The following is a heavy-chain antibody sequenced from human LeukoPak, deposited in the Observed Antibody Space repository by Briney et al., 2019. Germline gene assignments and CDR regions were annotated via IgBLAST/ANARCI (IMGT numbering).Heavy chain of an antibody. CDR2: IYSGGST. CDR1: GFTVSSNY. D-gene: IGHD2-2*01. V-gene: IGHV3-53*04. J-gene: IGHJ3*02. Sequence: GGSLRLSCAASGFTVSSNYMSWVRQAPGKGLEWVSVIYSGGSTYYADSVKGRFTISRHNSKNTLYLQMNSLRAEDTAVYYCARGFAGSTSWRTNAFDIWGQGTMVTVSS. CDR3: ARGFAGSTSWRTNAFDI.